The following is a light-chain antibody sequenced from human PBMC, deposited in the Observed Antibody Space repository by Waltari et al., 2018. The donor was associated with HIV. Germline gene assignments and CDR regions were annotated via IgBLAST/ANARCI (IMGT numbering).Light chain of an antibody. CDR1: QSLLYSYNNKNS. CDR2: WTS. J-gene: IGKJ2*01. CDR3: QQYYSTPYT. Sequence: DIVLTQSPDSLAVSLGERATINCKSSQSLLYSYNNKNSLAWYQQKPGQPPTLLIYWTSTRNSGVPDRFSGSGSGTDFTLTISSLQAEDVAVYYCQQYYSTPYTFGQGTKLGIK. V-gene: IGKV4-1*01.